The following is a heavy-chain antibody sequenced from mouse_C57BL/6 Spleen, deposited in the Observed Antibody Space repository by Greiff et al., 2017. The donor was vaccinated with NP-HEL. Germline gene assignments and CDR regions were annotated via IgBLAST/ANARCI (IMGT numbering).Heavy chain of an antibody. D-gene: IGHD2-3*01. CDR1: GFTFSDYY. V-gene: IGHV5-12*01. CDR3: ARLYDGAMDY. CDR2: ISNGGGST. Sequence: EVQLVESGGGLVQPGGSLKLSCAASGFTFSDYYMYWVRQTPEKRLEWVAYISNGGGSTYYPDTVKGRFTISRDNAKNTLYLQMSRLKSEDTAMYYCARLYDGAMDYWGQGTSVTVSS. J-gene: IGHJ4*01.